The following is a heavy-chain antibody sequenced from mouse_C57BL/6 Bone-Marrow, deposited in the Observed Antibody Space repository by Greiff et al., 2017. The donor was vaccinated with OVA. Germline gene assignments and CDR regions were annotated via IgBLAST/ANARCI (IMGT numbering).Heavy chain of an antibody. V-gene: IGHV1-72*01. CDR2: IDPNSGGT. Sequence: VQLQQPGAELVKPGASVKLSCKASGYTFTSYWMHWVKQRPGRGLEWIGRIDPNSGGTKYNEKFKSKATLTVDKPSSTAYMQLSSLTSEDSAVYDCARGGSSGYGHYYAMDYWGQGTSVTVSS. D-gene: IGHD3-2*02. J-gene: IGHJ4*01. CDR3: ARGGSSGYGHYYAMDY. CDR1: GYTFTSYW.